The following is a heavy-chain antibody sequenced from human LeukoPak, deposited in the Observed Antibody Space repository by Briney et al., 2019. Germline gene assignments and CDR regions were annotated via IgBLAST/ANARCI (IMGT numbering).Heavy chain of an antibody. CDR1: GGSISSSNW. Sequence: SETLSLTCAVSGGSISSSNWWSWVRQPPGKGLEWIGEIYHSGSTNYNPSLKSRVTISVDKSKNQFSLKLSSVTAADTAVYHCAREGAYGSGSYAAFDIWGQGTMVTVSS. CDR3: AREGAYGSGSYAAFDI. J-gene: IGHJ3*02. V-gene: IGHV4-4*02. D-gene: IGHD3-10*01. CDR2: IYHSGST.